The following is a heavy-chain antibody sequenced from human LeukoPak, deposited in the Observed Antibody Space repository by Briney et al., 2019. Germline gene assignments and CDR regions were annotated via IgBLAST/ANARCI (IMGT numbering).Heavy chain of an antibody. Sequence: GASVKVSCKASGYTFTGYYMHWVRQAPGQGLEWMGWINPNSGGTNYAQKFQGRVTMTRDTSISTAYMELSRLRSDDTAVYYCARDRIVVVPAAPTHYYYYGMDVWGQGTTVPVSS. CDR2: INPNSGGT. CDR3: ARDRIVVVPAAPTHYYYYGMDV. CDR1: GYTFTGYY. V-gene: IGHV1-2*02. D-gene: IGHD2-2*01. J-gene: IGHJ6*02.